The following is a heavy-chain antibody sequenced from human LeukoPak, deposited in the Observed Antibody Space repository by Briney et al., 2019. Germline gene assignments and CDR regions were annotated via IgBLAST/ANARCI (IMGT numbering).Heavy chain of an antibody. D-gene: IGHD3-3*01. CDR2: ISYDGSNK. CDR3: AKDRGDTIFGVAPYGMDV. Sequence: GGSLRLSCAASGFTFSSYGMHWVRQAPGKGLEWVAVISYDGSNKYYADSVKGRFTISRDNSKNTLYLQMNSLRAEDTAVYYCAKDRGDTIFGVAPYGMDVWGQGTTVTVSS. J-gene: IGHJ6*02. CDR1: GFTFSSYG. V-gene: IGHV3-30*18.